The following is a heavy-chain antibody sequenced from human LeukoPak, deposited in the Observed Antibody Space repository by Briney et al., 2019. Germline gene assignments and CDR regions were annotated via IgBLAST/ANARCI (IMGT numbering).Heavy chain of an antibody. CDR1: GGSISSSSYY. D-gene: IGHD2-2*01. J-gene: IGHJ4*02. CDR3: ARLQGVVVPAASDY. V-gene: IGHV4-39*01. Sequence: SETLSLTCTVSGGSISSSSYYWGWIRQPPGKGLEWIGSIYYSGSTYYNPSLKSRVTISVDTSKNQFSLELSSVTAADTAVYYCARLQGVVVPAASDYWGQGTLVTVSS. CDR2: IYYSGST.